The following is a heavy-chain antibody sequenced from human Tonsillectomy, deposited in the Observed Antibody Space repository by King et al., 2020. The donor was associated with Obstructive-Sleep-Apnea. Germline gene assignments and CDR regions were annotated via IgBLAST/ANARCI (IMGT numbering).Heavy chain of an antibody. CDR2: ISRDSRTI. D-gene: IGHD4-17*01. Sequence: VQLVGSGGGLVQPGGSLRLSCVASGFTFRTQSMTWVRQAPGKGLEWVSYISRDSRTIYYADSVKGRFTISRDNAKNSLYLQMSSLRAADTAVYDCARLVDDYGDYVNWYFDLWGRGTLVTVSS. CDR3: ARLVDDYGDYVNWYFDL. V-gene: IGHV3-48*01. CDR1: GFTFRTQS. J-gene: IGHJ2*01.